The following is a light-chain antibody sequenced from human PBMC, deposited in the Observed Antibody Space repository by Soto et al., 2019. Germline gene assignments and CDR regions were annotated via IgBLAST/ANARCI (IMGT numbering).Light chain of an antibody. CDR1: QSVRSN. J-gene: IGKJ1*01. V-gene: IGKV3-20*01. CDR3: QQYGSSPRT. Sequence: EIVMTQSPATLSVSLGERATFSCRASQSVRSNLAWYQQKPGQAPTLLIYGASIRAAGIPDRFSGSGSGTDFTLTIRRLEPDDFAVYYCQQYGSSPRTFGQGTKVDI. CDR2: GAS.